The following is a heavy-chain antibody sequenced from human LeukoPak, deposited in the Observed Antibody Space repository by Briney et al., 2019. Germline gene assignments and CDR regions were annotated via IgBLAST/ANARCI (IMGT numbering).Heavy chain of an antibody. CDR1: GFTVSIYG. CDR2: IRYDGATK. CDR3: TKDHYSNYLYYFYY. V-gene: IGHV3-30*02. D-gene: IGHD4-11*01. Sequence: GGCLRLLCAAYGFTVSIYGMQWASQAGGGGLEWVAFIRYDGATKYYRDSVKGRFPISRDNSKNTLYLQMNSRRAEDTAGYYCTKDHYSNYLYYFYYWGHGTLGTVSS. J-gene: IGHJ4*01.